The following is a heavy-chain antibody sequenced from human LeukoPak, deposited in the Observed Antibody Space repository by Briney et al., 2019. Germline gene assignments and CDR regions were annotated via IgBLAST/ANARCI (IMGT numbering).Heavy chain of an antibody. V-gene: IGHV3-7*01. CDR1: GFTFSSYW. CDR3: AREGTAMAVYYYYYYMDV. Sequence: GGSLRLSCAASGFTFSSYWMSWVRQAPGKGLEWVANIKQDGSEKYYVDSVKGRFTISRDNAKNSLYLQMNSLRAEDTAVYYCAREGTAMAVYYYYYYMDVWGKGTTVTVSS. CDR2: IKQDGSEK. D-gene: IGHD5-18*01. J-gene: IGHJ6*03.